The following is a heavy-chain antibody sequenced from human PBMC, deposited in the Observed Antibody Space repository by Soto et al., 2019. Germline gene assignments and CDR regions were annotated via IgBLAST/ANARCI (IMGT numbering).Heavy chain of an antibody. V-gene: IGHV3-15*01. CDR3: TTDTFHSDLLGFITRYCSGGSCPHYYYYYMDV. CDR1: GFTFSNAW. CDR2: IKSKTDGGTT. Sequence: PGGSLRLSCAASGFTFSNAWMSWVRQAPGKGLEWVGRIKSKTDGGTTDYAAPVKGRFTISIDDSKNTLYLQMNSLKTEDTAVYYCTTDTFHSDLLGFITRYCSGGSCPHYYYYYMDVWGKGTTVTVSS. D-gene: IGHD2-15*01. J-gene: IGHJ6*03.